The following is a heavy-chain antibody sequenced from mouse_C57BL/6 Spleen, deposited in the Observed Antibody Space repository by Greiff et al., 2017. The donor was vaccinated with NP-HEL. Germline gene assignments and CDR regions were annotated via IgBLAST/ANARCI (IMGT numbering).Heavy chain of an antibody. J-gene: IGHJ4*01. CDR1: GFTFSSYA. CDR3: AGVTKGRAMDY. D-gene: IGHD1-3*01. CDR2: ISDGGSYT. Sequence: EVQGVESGGGLVKPGGSLKLSCAASGFTFSSYAMSWVRQTPEKRLEWVATISDGGSYTYYPDNVKGRFTISRDNAKNNLYLQMSHLKSEDTAMYYCAGVTKGRAMDYWGQGTSVTVSS. V-gene: IGHV5-4*01.